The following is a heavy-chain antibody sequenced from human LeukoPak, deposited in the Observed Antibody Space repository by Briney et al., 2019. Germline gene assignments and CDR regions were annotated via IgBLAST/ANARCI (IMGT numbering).Heavy chain of an antibody. Sequence: GGSLRLSCAASGFTFSSYGMHWVRQAPGKGLEWVAVISYDGSNKYYADSVKGRFTISRDNSKNTLYLQMNSLRAEDTAVYYCAKPGHGGYWGQGTLVTVSS. V-gene: IGHV3-30*18. CDR3: AKPGHGGY. CDR2: ISYDGSNK. J-gene: IGHJ4*02. D-gene: IGHD4-23*01. CDR1: GFTFSSYG.